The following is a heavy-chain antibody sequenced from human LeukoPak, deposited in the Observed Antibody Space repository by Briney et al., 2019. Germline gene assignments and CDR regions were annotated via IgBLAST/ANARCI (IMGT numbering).Heavy chain of an antibody. CDR3: ARGRDPYYFDY. Sequence: GRSLRLSCAASGFTFSSYGMHWVRQAPGKGLEGVAVIWYDGSNKYYADSVKGRFTISRDNSKNTLYLQMNSLRAEDTAVYYCARGRDPYYFDYWGQGTLVTVSS. D-gene: IGHD2-15*01. V-gene: IGHV3-33*01. J-gene: IGHJ4*02. CDR1: GFTFSSYG. CDR2: IWYDGSNK.